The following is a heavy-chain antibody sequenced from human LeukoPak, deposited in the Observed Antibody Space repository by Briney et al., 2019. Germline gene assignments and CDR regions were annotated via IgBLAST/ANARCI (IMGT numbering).Heavy chain of an antibody. CDR1: GLTFSTSG. V-gene: IGHV3-21*06. CDR2: IGPTGSDR. Sequence: PGGSLRHSCTASGLTFSTSGFNWVRKAPRKGLERGASIGPTGSDRYHADSIKGRFTISRDNANNFLYLQMNSLRAEDTAVYYCATETNGRHYDYWGQGTLLTVSS. J-gene: IGHJ4*02. CDR3: ATETNGRHYDY. D-gene: IGHD1-14*01.